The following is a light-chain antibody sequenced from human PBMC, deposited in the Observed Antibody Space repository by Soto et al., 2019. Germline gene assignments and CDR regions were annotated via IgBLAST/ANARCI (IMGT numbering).Light chain of an antibody. CDR1: QSVSSSGY. V-gene: IGKV3-20*01. Sequence: EIVLTQSPGTLSLSPGERATLSCRASQSVSSSGYFAWYQQKPGQAPRLLIYGASSRATGIPDRFSGSGSATDFTLTMSRLEPEDFAVYYCRQYGSSPSYTFGQGTKLEIK. CDR2: GAS. CDR3: RQYGSSPSYT. J-gene: IGKJ2*01.